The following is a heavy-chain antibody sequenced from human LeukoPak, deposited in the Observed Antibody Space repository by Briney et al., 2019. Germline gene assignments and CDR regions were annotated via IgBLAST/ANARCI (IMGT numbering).Heavy chain of an antibody. CDR3: ARASRSATTSY. Sequence: PGGSLRLSCAASGFTFSSYAMSWVRQAPGKGLEWVANIKEDGSEKYYVDSVKGRFTISRDNAKNSLYLQMNSLRAEDTAVYYCARASRSATTSYWGQGTLVTVSS. CDR1: GFTFSSYA. V-gene: IGHV3-7*01. J-gene: IGHJ4*02. D-gene: IGHD1-1*01. CDR2: IKEDGSEK.